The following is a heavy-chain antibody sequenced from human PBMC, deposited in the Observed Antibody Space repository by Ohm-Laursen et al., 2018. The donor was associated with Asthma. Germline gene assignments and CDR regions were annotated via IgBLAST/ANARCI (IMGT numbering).Heavy chain of an antibody. CDR2: IWYDGSNK. J-gene: IGHJ6*02. Sequence: SLRLSCSASGFTVSSNCMNWVRQAPGKGLEWVAVIWYDGSNKYYADSVKGRFTISRDNSKNTLYLQMNSLRAEDTAVYYCARDTYGMDVWGQGTTVTVSS. CDR1: GFTVSSNC. CDR3: ARDTYGMDV. V-gene: IGHV3-33*08.